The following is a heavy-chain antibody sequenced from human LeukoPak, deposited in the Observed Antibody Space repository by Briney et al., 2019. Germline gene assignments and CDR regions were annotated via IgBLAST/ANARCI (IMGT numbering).Heavy chain of an antibody. CDR3: ARLDIVATTGDY. J-gene: IGHJ4*02. CDR1: GYTFTSYG. V-gene: IGHV1-18*01. D-gene: IGHD5-12*01. CDR2: ISAYNGKI. Sequence: ASVKVSCKASGYTFTSYGISCVRQAPGQGLEWMGWISAYNGKIHYAQKLQGRVTMTTDTSTSTAYMELRSLRPDDTAVYYCARLDIVATTGDYWGQGTLVTVSS.